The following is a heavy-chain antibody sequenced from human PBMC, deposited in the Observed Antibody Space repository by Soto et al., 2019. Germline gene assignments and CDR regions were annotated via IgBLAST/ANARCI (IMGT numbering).Heavy chain of an antibody. J-gene: IGHJ4*02. D-gene: IGHD4-4*01. CDR1: GGTFSSYP. Sequence: QVQLGQSGAEVKRPGSSVKVCCKASGGTFSSYPISWVRQAPGQGLEWMGGTNGNLGTGNYAQKFRGRLTITKAISTTTAYMELSSLTSEATAVYYCARRDSHSNFRYFANWCQGTLVTVSS. V-gene: IGHV1-69*06. CDR2: TNGNLGTG. CDR3: ARRDSHSNFRYFAN.